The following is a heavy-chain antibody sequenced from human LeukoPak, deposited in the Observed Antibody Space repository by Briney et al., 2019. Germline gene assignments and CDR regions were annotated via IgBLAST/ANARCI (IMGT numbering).Heavy chain of an antibody. Sequence: PGRSLRLSCAASGFTFDDYAMHWVRQAPGKGLEWVSSISSSSSYIYYADSVKGRFTISRDNAKNSLYLQMNSLKTEDTAVYDCTTRISVADGNTEFWGLGTLVTVSS. V-gene: IGHV3-21*04. CDR2: ISSSSSYI. CDR1: GFTFDDYA. D-gene: IGHD6-19*01. CDR3: TTRISVADGNTEF. J-gene: IGHJ4*02.